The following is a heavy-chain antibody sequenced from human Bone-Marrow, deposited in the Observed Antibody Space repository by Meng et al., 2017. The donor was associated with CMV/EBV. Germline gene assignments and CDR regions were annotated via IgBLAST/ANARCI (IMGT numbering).Heavy chain of an antibody. Sequence: QPTLHESGPGLVKPSETLSLTCTVSGGPISSNYYWGWIRQSPGKGLEWIGSLYYNGDTYYNPSLKSRVTLSVDTSKNQFSLKLNSVIAADTAVYYCAQRIYIDSYYFDSWGQGTLVTVSS. CDR1: GGPISSNYY. D-gene: IGHD2/OR15-2a*01. CDR2: LYYNGDT. V-gene: IGHV4-39*07. J-gene: IGHJ4*02. CDR3: AQRIYIDSYYFDS.